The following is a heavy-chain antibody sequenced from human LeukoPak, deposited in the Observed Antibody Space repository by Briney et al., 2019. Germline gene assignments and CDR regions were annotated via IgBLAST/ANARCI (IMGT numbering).Heavy chain of an antibody. J-gene: IGHJ4*02. CDR1: GGSISSGDYF. CDR3: ARVSHYDSSGYYYFDY. V-gene: IGHV4-30-4*08. Sequence: SETLSLTCTVSGGSISSGDYFWSWIRQPPGKGLEWIGYIYYSGSTYYNPSLKSRLTISVDTSKNQFSLKLSSVTAADTAVYYCARVSHYDSSGYYYFDYWGQGTLVTVSS. D-gene: IGHD3-22*01. CDR2: IYYSGST.